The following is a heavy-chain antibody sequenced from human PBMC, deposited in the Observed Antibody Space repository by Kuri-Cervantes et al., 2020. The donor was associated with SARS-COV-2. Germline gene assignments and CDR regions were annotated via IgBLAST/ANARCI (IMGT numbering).Heavy chain of an antibody. CDR2: LNPNTGGT. CDR3: ARGEAARGLMVVFKWRGAGPLHF. Sequence: ASVKVSCKASGYTLTGYYMHWVRQAPGQGLEWMGWLNPNTGGTNYAQKFQGWVTMTRDTSLTTAYMELTRLTSDDSAVYFCARGEAARGLMVVFKWRGAGPLHFWGQGTLVTVSS. D-gene: IGHD3-10*01. J-gene: IGHJ4*02. V-gene: IGHV1-2*04. CDR1: GYTLTGYY.